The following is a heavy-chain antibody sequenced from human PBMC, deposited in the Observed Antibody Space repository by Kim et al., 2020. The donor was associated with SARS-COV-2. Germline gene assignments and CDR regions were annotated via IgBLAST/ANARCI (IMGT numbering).Heavy chain of an antibody. V-gene: IGHV3-53*01. CDR2: INRDGYP. D-gene: IGHD3-10*01. Sequence: GGSLRLSCIASGFTVSSYIMSWIRQAPGKGLEWVSLINRDGYPYYADSAKGRCTISRDTSASTLYLQLISLRADDTAVYYCGGSDFGAADWGQGTLVTVS. J-gene: IGHJ1*01. CDR3: GGSDFGAAD. CDR1: GFTVSSYI.